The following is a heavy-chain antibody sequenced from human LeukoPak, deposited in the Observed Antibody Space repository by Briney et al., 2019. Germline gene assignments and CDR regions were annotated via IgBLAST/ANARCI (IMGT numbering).Heavy chain of an antibody. CDR3: ANLRKSLWIPEFDY. J-gene: IGHJ4*02. Sequence: GGSLRLSCAASGFTFNSYAMHWVRQAPGKGLEWVAVISFHGSNKYYADSVKGRFTISRDNSKNTLYLQMNRLRAEDTAVYYCANLRKSLWIPEFDYWGQGTLVTVSS. CDR1: GFTFNSYA. D-gene: IGHD1-1*01. CDR2: ISFHGSNK. V-gene: IGHV3-30*04.